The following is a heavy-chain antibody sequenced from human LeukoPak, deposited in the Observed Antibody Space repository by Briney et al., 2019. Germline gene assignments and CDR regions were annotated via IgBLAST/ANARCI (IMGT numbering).Heavy chain of an antibody. D-gene: IGHD6-19*01. CDR3: ARDLAGSIDY. CDR1: GFSVSSNY. CDR2: ISNDGRTT. J-gene: IGHJ4*02. Sequence: GGSLRLSCAASGFSVSSNYMSWVRQAPGKGLVWVSLISNDGRTTRYADSVKGRFTISRDNAKNTLYLEMNSLRAEDTAVYYCARDLAGSIDYWGQGTLVTVSS. V-gene: IGHV3-74*01.